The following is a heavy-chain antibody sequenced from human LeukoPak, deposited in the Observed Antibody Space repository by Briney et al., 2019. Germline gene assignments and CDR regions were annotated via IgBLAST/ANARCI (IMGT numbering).Heavy chain of an antibody. V-gene: IGHV1-2*02. CDR3: ARGESGYDSYLDY. Sequence: ASVKVSCKASGYTFTGYYMHWVRQVPGQGLEWMGWINPDSGGTKFAQNFQGRVTLTRDTSISTAYMELSGLRSDDTAVYYCARGESGYDSYLDYWGQGTLVTVSS. CDR1: GYTFTGYY. CDR2: INPDSGGT. D-gene: IGHD5-12*01. J-gene: IGHJ4*02.